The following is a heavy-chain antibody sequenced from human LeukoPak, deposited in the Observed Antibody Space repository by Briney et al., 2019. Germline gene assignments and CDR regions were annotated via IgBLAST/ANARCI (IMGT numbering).Heavy chain of an antibody. D-gene: IGHD3-22*01. V-gene: IGHV3-30*18. CDR3: AKDGRTYYYDSSGYYFDY. CDR1: GFTFSSYG. Sequence: SLRLSCAASGFTFSSYGMHWVRQAPGKGLEWVAVISYDGSNKYYADSVKGRFTISRDNSKNTLYLQMNSLRGDDTAVYYCAKDGRTYYYDSSGYYFDYWGQGTLVTVSS. CDR2: ISYDGSNK. J-gene: IGHJ4*02.